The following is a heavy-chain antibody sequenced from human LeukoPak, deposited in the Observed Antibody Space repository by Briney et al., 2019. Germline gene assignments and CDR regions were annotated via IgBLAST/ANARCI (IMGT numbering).Heavy chain of an antibody. CDR1: GFTFRSYA. Sequence: PGGSLRLSCAASGFTFRSYAMNWVRQAPGKGLEWVSYITSGGDTISYADSVKGRFTISRDDAQNSLFLQMNSLRAEDTAVYYCARDEYTTPTHTFYYGMDVWGQGTTVTVSS. J-gene: IGHJ6*02. V-gene: IGHV3-48*01. D-gene: IGHD6-6*01. CDR3: ARDEYTTPTHTFYYGMDV. CDR2: ITSGGDTI.